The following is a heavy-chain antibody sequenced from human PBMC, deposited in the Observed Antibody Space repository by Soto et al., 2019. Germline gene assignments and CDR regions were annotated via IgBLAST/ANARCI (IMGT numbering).Heavy chain of an antibody. D-gene: IGHD3-22*01. CDR3: AREYSNDKSGHYGYFQN. CDR1: GFTVIGYY. CDR2: IYSGGST. V-gene: IGHV3-53*01. J-gene: IGHJ1*01. Sequence: PWGSLRLSCAASGFTVIGYYISCVRHSPLKGLEWVSVIYSGGSTYYADSVRGRFTISRDSSKNTLYLQMNSPRAEDTAVYYCAREYSNDKSGHYGYFQNWGQGTLVTVSS.